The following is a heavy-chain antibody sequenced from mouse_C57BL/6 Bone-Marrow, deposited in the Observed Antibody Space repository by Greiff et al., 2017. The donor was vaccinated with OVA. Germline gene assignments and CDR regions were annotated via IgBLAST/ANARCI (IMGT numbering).Heavy chain of an antibody. CDR3: AKVNYYGSSYYAMDY. J-gene: IGHJ4*01. CDR1: GFSLTSYG. V-gene: IGHV2-5*01. CDR2: IWRGGST. D-gene: IGHD1-1*01. Sequence: VQLQQSGPGLVQPSQSLSITCTVSGFSLTSYGVHWVRQSPGKGLEWLGVIWRGGSTDYNAAFMSRLSITKDNSKSQVFFKMNSLQADDTAIYYCAKVNYYGSSYYAMDYWGQGTSVTVSS.